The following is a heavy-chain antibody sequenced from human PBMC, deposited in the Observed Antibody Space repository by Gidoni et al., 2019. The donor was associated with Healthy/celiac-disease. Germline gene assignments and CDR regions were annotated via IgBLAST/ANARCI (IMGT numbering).Heavy chain of an antibody. V-gene: IGHV4-34*01. CDR1: GGSFSGYY. D-gene: IGHD3-10*01. Sequence: QVQLQQWGAGLLKPSETLSLTCAVYGGSFSGYYWSWIRQPPGKGLEWIGEINHSGSTNYNPSLKSRVTISVDTSKNQFSLKLSSVTAADTAVYYCARRAGFGESYYWGQGTLVTVSS. CDR3: ARRAGFGESYY. J-gene: IGHJ4*02. CDR2: INHSGST.